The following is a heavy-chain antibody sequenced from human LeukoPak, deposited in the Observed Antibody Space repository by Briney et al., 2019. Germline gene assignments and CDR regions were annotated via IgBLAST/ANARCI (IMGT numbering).Heavy chain of an antibody. J-gene: IGHJ5*02. CDR3: ARDSEKYYYGSGSLWFDP. CDR1: GYTFTSYG. D-gene: IGHD3-10*01. CDR2: ISAYNGNT. V-gene: IGHV1-18*01. Sequence: ASVKVSCKASGYTFTSYGISWVRQAPGQGLEWMGWISAYNGNTNYAQKLQGRVTVTTDTSTSTAYMELRSLRSDDTAVYYCARDSEKYYYGSGSLWFDPWGQGTLVTVSS.